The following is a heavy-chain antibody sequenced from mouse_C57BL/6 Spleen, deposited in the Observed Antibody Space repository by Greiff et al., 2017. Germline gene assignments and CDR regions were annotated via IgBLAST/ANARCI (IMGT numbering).Heavy chain of an antibody. D-gene: IGHD1-1*01. Sequence: VQLQQSGTVLARPGASVKMSCKTSGYTFTSYWMHWVKQRPGQGLEWIGAIYPGNSDTSYNQKFKGKAKLTAVTAASTAYMELSSLTNEDSAVYDCTRGYYGSSPYAMDYWGQGTSVTVSS. V-gene: IGHV1-5*01. J-gene: IGHJ4*01. CDR2: IYPGNSDT. CDR1: GYTFTSYW. CDR3: TRGYYGSSPYAMDY.